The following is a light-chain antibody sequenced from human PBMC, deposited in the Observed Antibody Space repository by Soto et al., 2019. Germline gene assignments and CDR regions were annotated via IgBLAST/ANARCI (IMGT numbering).Light chain of an antibody. Sequence: DIQMTQSPSSLSASVGDRVTITCRASQGMRRVLCWYQQKPGKAPKCLIYDASSLQSGVPSRFSGSGSGTEVTLTSSSLQPEDFATYYCLQHNSYPWTFGQGTKVEIK. CDR1: QGMRRV. CDR2: DAS. V-gene: IGKV1-17*01. CDR3: LQHNSYPWT. J-gene: IGKJ1*01.